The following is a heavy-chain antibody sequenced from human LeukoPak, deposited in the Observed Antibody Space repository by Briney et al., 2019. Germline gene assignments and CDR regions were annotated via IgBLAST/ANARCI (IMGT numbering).Heavy chain of an antibody. D-gene: IGHD2-2*01. J-gene: IGHJ5*02. Sequence: GGSLRLSCAASGFTFSSYSMNWVRQAPGKGLEWVSSISSSSSYIYYADSVKGRFTISRDNAKNSLYLQMNSLRAEDTAGYYCARGPARGGGFDPWGQGTLVTVSS. CDR2: ISSSSSYI. CDR3: ARGPARGGGFDP. CDR1: GFTFSSYS. V-gene: IGHV3-21*01.